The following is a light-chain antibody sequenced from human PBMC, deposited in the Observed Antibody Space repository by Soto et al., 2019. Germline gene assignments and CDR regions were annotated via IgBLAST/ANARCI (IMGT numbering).Light chain of an antibody. Sequence: EIVLTQSPGTLFLSPGERATLSCRASQSVSDNYLAWYQQKPGQAPRLLIYGASSRAGGVPDRFSGSGSGTDFTLTLSRLKPEDFAVYYCQRYGHSPPFSFGQGTKVDIK. CDR3: QRYGHSPPFS. CDR1: QSVSDNY. CDR2: GAS. V-gene: IGKV3-20*01. J-gene: IGKJ2*03.